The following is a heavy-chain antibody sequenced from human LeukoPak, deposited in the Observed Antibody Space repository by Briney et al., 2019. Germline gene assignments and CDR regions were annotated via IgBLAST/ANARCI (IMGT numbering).Heavy chain of an antibody. V-gene: IGHV3-9*01. CDR1: GFTFDDYA. CDR2: ISWNSGTI. Sequence: GRSLRLSCAASGFTFDDYAMHWVRQAPGKGLEWVSGISWNSGTIGYADSVKGRFTISRDNAKNSLYLQMNSLRVEDTALYYCAKDRLNYYDSSGPRNWFDPWGQGTLVTVSS. D-gene: IGHD3-22*01. J-gene: IGHJ5*02. CDR3: AKDRLNYYDSSGPRNWFDP.